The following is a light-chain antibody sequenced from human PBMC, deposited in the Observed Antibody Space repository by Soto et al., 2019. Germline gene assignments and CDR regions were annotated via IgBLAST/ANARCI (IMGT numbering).Light chain of an antibody. CDR3: QQFNSYPPLT. V-gene: IGKV1-13*02. CDR2: DAS. J-gene: IGKJ4*01. CDR1: QGISSA. Sequence: AIQLTQSPSSLSASVGDRVTITCRASQGISSALARYQQKPGKAPKLLIYDASSLESGVPSRFSGSGSGTDFTITISSLQPEDFATYYCQQFNSYPPLTFGGGTKVEIK.